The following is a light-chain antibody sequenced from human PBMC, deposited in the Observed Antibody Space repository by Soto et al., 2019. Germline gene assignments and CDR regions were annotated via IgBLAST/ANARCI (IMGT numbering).Light chain of an antibody. Sequence: DIQMTQSPSSLSASVGDRFTMACRASQSISSYLNWYQQKPGKAPKLLIYAASSLQSGVPSRFSGSGSGTDFTLTISSLQPEDFATYYCQQSYSTPFFGQGTRLEI. CDR3: QQSYSTPF. V-gene: IGKV1-39*01. CDR2: AAS. J-gene: IGKJ5*01. CDR1: QSISSY.